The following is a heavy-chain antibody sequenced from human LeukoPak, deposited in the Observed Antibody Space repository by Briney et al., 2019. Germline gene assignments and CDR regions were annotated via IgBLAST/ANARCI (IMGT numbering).Heavy chain of an antibody. D-gene: IGHD1-26*01. CDR3: ARSLGGRPPDY. CDR1: GFTVSSNY. Sequence: GALRLSCAASGFTVSSNYTSWVRQAPGKGLEWVSVIYSGGSTYYADSVKGRFTISRDNSKNTLYLQMNSLRAEDTAVYYCARSLGGRPPDYWGQGTLVTVSS. V-gene: IGHV3-53*01. J-gene: IGHJ4*02. CDR2: IYSGGST.